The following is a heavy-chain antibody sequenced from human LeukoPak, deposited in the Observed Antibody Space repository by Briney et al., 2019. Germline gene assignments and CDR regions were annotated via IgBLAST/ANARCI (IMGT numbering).Heavy chain of an antibody. CDR2: FYYRGST. Sequence: SETLSLTCAVSGGSVTSGSFYWSWIRQPPGKGLEYIGCFYYRGSTKYNPSLKSRVAISVDTSKNQFSLRLSSVTAADTAVYYCAGGGLQVPDHWGQGTLVTVSS. J-gene: IGHJ4*02. D-gene: IGHD2-21*01. V-gene: IGHV4-61*01. CDR1: GGSVTSGSFY. CDR3: AGGGLQVPDH.